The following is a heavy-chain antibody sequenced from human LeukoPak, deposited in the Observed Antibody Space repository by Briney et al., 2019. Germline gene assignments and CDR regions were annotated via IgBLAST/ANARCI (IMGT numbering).Heavy chain of an antibody. CDR1: GFTFSSYS. J-gene: IGHJ5*02. V-gene: IGHV3-21*01. CDR2: ISSSSSYI. D-gene: IGHD6-13*01. CDR3: GRDRAAAGTRWFDP. Sequence: GGALTLSCAASGFTFSSYSMNWVCQAPGKGLEWVSSISSSSSYIYHTDSLKGRFTISRDNAKNSLYLQMNRLRAEDTAVYYCGRDRAAAGTRWFDPWGQRNLVTVSS.